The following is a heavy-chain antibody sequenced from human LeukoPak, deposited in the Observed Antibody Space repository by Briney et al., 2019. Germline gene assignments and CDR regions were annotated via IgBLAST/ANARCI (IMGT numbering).Heavy chain of an antibody. V-gene: IGHV4-34*01. CDR1: GGSFSGYY. J-gene: IGHJ4*02. CDR2: INHSGNT. CDR3: ARGRYDVAVPAAVGRLFDY. Sequence: SETLSLTCAVYGGSFSGYYWSWIRQPPGKGLEWIGEINHSGNTNYSPSLKSRVTISVDTSKNHFSLRLTSVTAADTAVYYCARGRYDVAVPAAVGRLFDYWGQGTLVTVSS. D-gene: IGHD2-2*01.